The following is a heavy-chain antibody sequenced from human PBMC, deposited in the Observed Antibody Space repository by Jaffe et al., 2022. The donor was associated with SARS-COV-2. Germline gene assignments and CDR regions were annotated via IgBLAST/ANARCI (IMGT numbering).Heavy chain of an antibody. J-gene: IGHJ4*02. Sequence: QVQLQESGPGLVEPSQTLSLSCGVSGGAISSGGHYWNWIRQHPGKGLEWIGYIHYSGRTLYNPSLKSRVTISLDTSKNEFSLKVNSVTAADTAVYFCARDNEASASGIGSFESWGQGTLVTVSS. CDR1: GGAISSGGHY. CDR3: ARDNEASASGIGSFES. D-gene: IGHD3-10*01. V-gene: IGHV4-31*11. CDR2: IHYSGRT.